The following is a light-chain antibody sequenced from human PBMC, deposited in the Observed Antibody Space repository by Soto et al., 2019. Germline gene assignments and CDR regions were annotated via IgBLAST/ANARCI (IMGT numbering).Light chain of an antibody. J-gene: IGKJ4*01. V-gene: IGKV1-5*01. CDR1: QSISSW. CDR3: QQYNYYSLT. Sequence: DIQMTQSPSTLSASVGDRVTITCRASQSISSWLAWYQQKQGKAPKLLIYDASSLQSGVPSRFSGSGSGTEFTLTISSLQPDDFATYYCQQYNYYSLTFGGGTKVEIK. CDR2: DAS.